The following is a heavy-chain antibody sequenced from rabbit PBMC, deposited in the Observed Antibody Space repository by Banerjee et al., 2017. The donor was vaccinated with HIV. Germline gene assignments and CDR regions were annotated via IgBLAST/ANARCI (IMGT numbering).Heavy chain of an antibody. J-gene: IGHJ4*01. V-gene: IGHV1S45*01. Sequence: QEQLEESGGDLVKPEGSLTITCTASGFSFSNKYVMCWVRQAPGKGLEWIGCINSSSRNVVYASWATGRFTISKTSSTTVTLQMTSLTAADTATYFCTIMDSSGWGDFNLWGQGTLVTVS. CDR3: TIMDSSGWGDFNL. CDR2: INSSSRNV. D-gene: IGHD4-1*01. CDR1: GFSFSNKYV.